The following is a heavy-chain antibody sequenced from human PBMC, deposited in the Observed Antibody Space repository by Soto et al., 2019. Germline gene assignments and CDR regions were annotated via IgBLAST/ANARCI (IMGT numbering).Heavy chain of an antibody. V-gene: IGHV4-34*01. J-gene: IGHJ6*03. Sequence: QVQLQQWGAGLLKPSETLSLTCAVYGGSFSGYYWSWIRQPPGKGLEWIGEINHSGSTNYNPSLKSRVTISVDTPKNQFSLKLSSVTAADTAVYYCARASFYYYCYMDVWGKGTTVTVSS. CDR1: GGSFSGYY. CDR3: ARASFYYYCYMDV. CDR2: INHSGST.